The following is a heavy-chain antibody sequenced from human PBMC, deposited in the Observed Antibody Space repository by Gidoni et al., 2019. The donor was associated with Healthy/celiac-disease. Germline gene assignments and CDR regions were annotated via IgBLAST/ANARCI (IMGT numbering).Heavy chain of an antibody. J-gene: IGHJ4*02. CDR1: GFTFSSYG. V-gene: IGHV3-33*01. CDR2: IWYDGSNK. Sequence: QVQLVESGGGVFQPGRSLILSCAASGFTFSSYGRHWVRQAPGKGLEWVAVIWYDGSNKYYADSVKGRFTISRDNSKNTLYLQMNSLRAEDTAVYYCARDHDSSGYTDYWGQGTLVTVSS. CDR3: ARDHDSSGYTDY. D-gene: IGHD3-22*01.